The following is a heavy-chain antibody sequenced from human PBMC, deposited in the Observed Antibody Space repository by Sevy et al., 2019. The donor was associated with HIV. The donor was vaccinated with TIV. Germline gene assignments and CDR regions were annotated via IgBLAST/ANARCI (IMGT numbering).Heavy chain of an antibody. CDR1: GFTFSSYR. CDR2: ISSTSAYI. V-gene: IGHV3-21*01. Sequence: GGSLRLSCAASGFTFSSYRMTWVRQAPGKGLEWVSCISSTSAYINYADSVKGRFTISRDNAKNVLYLQMDSLRAEDTAVYYCARAVLEISTWRSDYWGQGTLVTVSS. J-gene: IGHJ4*02. CDR3: ARAVLEISTWRSDY. D-gene: IGHD1-1*01.